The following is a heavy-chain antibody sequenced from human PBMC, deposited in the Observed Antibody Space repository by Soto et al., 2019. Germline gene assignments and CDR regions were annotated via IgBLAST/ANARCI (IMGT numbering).Heavy chain of an antibody. V-gene: IGHV4-31*11. CDR2: IYYNGTT. CDR3: ARGPRLLICLGNPHD. CDR1: GGSFSGYY. D-gene: IGHD3-10*02. J-gene: IGHJ4*02. Sequence: PSETLSLTCAVYGGSFSGYYWSWIRQHPGKGLEWIGHIYYNGTTYYNPTLKSRVSISVDTSKNQFSLKLSSVTAADTAVYYCARGPRLLICLGNPHDWGGGTLVPVSS.